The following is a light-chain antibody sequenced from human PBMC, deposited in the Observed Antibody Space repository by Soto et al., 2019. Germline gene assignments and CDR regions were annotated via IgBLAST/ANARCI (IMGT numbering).Light chain of an antibody. J-gene: IGLJ1*01. CDR2: GNS. CDR3: QSYDSSLSAYV. CDR1: SSNIGAGYD. V-gene: IGLV1-40*01. Sequence: QSVLTQPPSVSGAPVQRVTISFTGRSSNIGAGYDVNWYSKLPGTDPKLVIYGNSNRPSGVPDRFSGSKSGTSASVAITGLQAEDEADYYCQSYDSSLSAYVLGTGTKVTVL.